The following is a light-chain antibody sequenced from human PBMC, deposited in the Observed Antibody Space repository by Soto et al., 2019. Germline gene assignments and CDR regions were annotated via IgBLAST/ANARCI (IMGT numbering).Light chain of an antibody. V-gene: IGKV1-5*01. CDR3: QQYNSYSYT. CDR1: QSISSW. CDR2: DAS. J-gene: IGKJ2*01. Sequence: DIQMTQSPSTLSASAGYRVTITCRASQSISSWLAWYQQKPGKAPKLLIYDASSLESGVPSRFSGSGSGTEFTLTISSLQPDDFATYYCQQYNSYSYTFGQGTKLEIK.